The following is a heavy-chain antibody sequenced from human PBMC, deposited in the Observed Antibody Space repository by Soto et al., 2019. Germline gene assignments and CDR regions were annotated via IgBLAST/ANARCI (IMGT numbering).Heavy chain of an antibody. V-gene: IGHV1-18*04. Sequence: GASVKVSCKASGYTFTSYGISWVRQAPGQGLEWMGWISAYNGNTNYAQKLQGRVTMTTDTSTSTAYMELRSLRSDDTAVYYCARDLGRYCSSTSCPPGVGFDPWGQGTLVTVSS. CDR3: ARDLGRYCSSTSCPPGVGFDP. D-gene: IGHD2-2*01. CDR1: GYTFTSYG. J-gene: IGHJ5*02. CDR2: ISAYNGNT.